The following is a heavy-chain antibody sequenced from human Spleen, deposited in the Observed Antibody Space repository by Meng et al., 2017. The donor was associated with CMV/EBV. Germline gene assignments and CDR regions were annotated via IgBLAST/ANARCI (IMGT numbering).Heavy chain of an antibody. J-gene: IGHJ6*02. Sequence: GESLKISCAASGFTFSTSVLTWVRQAPGKGLEWVSSISSSNSDIYYVDSLKGRFTISRDNSKNTLYLQMNSLRAEDTAVYYCAKDRGNWNYGMDVWGQGTTVTVSS. D-gene: IGHD3-10*01. CDR1: GFTFSTSV. CDR2: ISSSNSDI. V-gene: IGHV3-21*06. CDR3: AKDRGNWNYGMDV.